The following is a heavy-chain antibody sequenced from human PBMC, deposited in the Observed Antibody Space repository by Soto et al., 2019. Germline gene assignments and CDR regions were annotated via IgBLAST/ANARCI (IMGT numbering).Heavy chain of an antibody. J-gene: IGHJ4*02. CDR2: INQDGSEK. CDR1: EFTFTSYS. Sequence: PGGSLRLSCAASEFTFTSYSMSWVRQAPGKGLEWVANINQDGSEKDYVDSVKGRFTISRDNAKNSLYLQMNSLRAEDTAVYYCARGRLGPFDYWGQGTLVTVSS. CDR3: ARGRLGPFDY. V-gene: IGHV3-7*05. D-gene: IGHD3-9*01.